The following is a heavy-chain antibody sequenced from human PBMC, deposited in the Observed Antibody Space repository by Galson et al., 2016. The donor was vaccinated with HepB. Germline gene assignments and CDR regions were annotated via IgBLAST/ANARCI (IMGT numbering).Heavy chain of an antibody. D-gene: IGHD6-13*01. CDR3: ARQAASGRRGWFDP. CDR1: GFTFSSYA. V-gene: IGHV3-30*04. J-gene: IGHJ5*02. CDR2: ISFDGSDK. Sequence: SLRLSCAASGFTFSSYAMPWVRQAPGQGLEWVALISFDGSDKYYADSVRGRFTISRDNSKSTLYLQMNSLRVDDTAVYYCARQAASGRRGWFDPWGQGTLVTVSS.